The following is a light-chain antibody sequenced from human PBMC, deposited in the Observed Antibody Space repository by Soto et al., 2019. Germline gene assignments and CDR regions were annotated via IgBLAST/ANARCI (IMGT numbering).Light chain of an antibody. CDR3: QQYETFSGT. J-gene: IGKJ1*01. CDR1: QSVSGW. Sequence: DIQMTQSPSTLSSSVVDTVTVTFRASQSVSGWLAWYQQKPGEAPKLLIYDASALPRGVPSRFSGSGSGTKFTLTIASLQPDDFATYYCQQYETFSGTFGPGTKVDIK. V-gene: IGKV1-5*01. CDR2: DAS.